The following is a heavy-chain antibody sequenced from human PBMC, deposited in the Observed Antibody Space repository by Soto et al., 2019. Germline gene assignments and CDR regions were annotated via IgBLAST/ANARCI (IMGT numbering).Heavy chain of an antibody. Sequence: SETLSLTCSVSGSSISSSRYYWGWLRKQPGKGLEWIGSVYSTGSTYENPSLKSHIPLSVDRSKSQFSLKLSYVTAADTAVYYCARLLYDSRGYYYFDYWGQGTLVTVSS. J-gene: IGHJ4*02. CDR2: VYSTGST. D-gene: IGHD3-22*01. CDR3: ARLLYDSRGYYYFDY. CDR1: GSSISSSRYY. V-gene: IGHV4-39*01.